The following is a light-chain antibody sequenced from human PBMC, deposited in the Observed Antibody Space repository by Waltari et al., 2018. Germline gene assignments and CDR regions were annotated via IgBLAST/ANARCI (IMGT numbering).Light chain of an antibody. J-gene: IGLJ3*02. CDR2: VDD. V-gene: IGLV3-21*04. CDR3: QVWDSSGDLL. CDR1: NNADKN. Sequence: SYVPTQPPSLSAAPGKTARITCGGYNNADKNGQWSQQMPGHAPVLVIYVDDERPSGIPERFSGSNSGNTATLTISRVEAGDEADYYCQVWDSSGDLLFGGGTELTVL.